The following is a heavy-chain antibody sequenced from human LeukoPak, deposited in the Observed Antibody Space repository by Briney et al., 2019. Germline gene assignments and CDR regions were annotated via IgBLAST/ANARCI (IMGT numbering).Heavy chain of an antibody. D-gene: IGHD5-18*01. V-gene: IGHV2-70*04. J-gene: IGHJ4*02. CDR3: ARDLSGYPFDY. CDR2: IDWDDDK. Sequence: SGPTLVNPTQTLTLTCTFSGFSLSTGGVRVSWIRQPPGKALEWLARIDWDDDKFYNTSLKTRLTISKDTSNNQVVLTMTNMDPVDTATYYCARDLSGYPFDYWGQGTLVTVSS. CDR1: GFSLSTGGVR.